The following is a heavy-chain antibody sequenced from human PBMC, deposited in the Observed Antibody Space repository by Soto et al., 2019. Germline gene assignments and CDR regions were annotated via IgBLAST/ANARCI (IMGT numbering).Heavy chain of an antibody. D-gene: IGHD6-19*01. CDR1: GYTFTSYA. J-gene: IGHJ4*02. V-gene: IGHV1-3*01. Sequence: ASVKVSCKASGYTFTSYAMHWVRQAPGQRLEWMGWINAGNGNTKYSQKFQGRVTITRDTSASTAYMELSSLRSEDTAVYYCAKDRRQWLAPFDFWSQGALVTVSS. CDR2: INAGNGNT. CDR3: AKDRRQWLAPFDF.